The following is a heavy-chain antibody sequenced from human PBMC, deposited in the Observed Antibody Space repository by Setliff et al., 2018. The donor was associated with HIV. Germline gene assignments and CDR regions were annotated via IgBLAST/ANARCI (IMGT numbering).Heavy chain of an antibody. Sequence: PGGSLRLSCAASGFTFCTYWMSWVRQAPGKGLEWVANIKQDGSEKNYMDSVKGRFTISRDNAKNSLYLQMNSLRVEDTAVYYCATDCAVVGGTGSLDSWGQGTLVTVSS. J-gene: IGHJ4*02. D-gene: IGHD1-26*01. CDR2: IKQDGSEK. CDR1: GFTFCTYW. V-gene: IGHV3-7*05. CDR3: ATDCAVVGGTGSLDS.